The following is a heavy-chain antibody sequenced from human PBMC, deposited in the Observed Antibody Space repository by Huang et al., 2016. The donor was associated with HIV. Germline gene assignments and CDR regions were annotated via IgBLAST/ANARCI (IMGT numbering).Heavy chain of an antibody. CDR3: ARVESRRYYDSSGYYY. Sequence: QVQLVQSGAEVKKPGSSVKVSCKASGCTFSSYAISWVRQAPGQGLEWMGVISPIFGTANYAQNFQGRVTITSDESTSTAYMELSSLRSEDTAVYYCARVESRRYYDSSGYYYWGQGTLVTVSS. D-gene: IGHD3-22*01. J-gene: IGHJ4*02. CDR1: GCTFSSYA. V-gene: IGHV1-69*01. CDR2: ISPIFGTA.